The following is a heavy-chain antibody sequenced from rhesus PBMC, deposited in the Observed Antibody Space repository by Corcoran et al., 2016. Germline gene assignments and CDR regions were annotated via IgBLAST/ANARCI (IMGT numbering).Heavy chain of an antibody. CDR2: ISYDGNKK. Sequence: EVQLVESGGGLVQPGGSLRLSCAASGFTFSSYGMHWVRQAPGKGLEWVAVISYDGNKKYYADAVKDRFTISRDNSKNMLYLQRNNLKLEDTAVYYCARDIVVVFTAMLDYWGQGVLVTVSS. V-gene: IGHV3-54*02. D-gene: IGHD2-27*01. CDR1: GFTFSSYG. CDR3: ARDIVVVFTAMLDY. J-gene: IGHJ4*01.